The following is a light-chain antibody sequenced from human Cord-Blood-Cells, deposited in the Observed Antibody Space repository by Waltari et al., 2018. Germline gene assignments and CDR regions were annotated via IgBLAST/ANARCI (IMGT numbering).Light chain of an antibody. Sequence: QSVLTQPPSASGTPGQRATIPCSGSSSNIGSNYVYWYQQLPGTAPKLLIDRNNQRPSGVPDRFSGSKSGTSASLAISGLRSEDEADYYCAAWDDSLSGVFGGGTKLTVL. CDR1: SSNIGSNY. V-gene: IGLV1-47*01. J-gene: IGLJ3*02. CDR3: AAWDDSLSGV. CDR2: RNN.